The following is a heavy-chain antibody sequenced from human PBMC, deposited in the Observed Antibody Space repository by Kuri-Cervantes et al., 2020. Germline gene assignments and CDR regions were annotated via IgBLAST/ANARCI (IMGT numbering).Heavy chain of an antibody. CDR2: IYYSGST. V-gene: IGHV4-39*07. J-gene: IGHJ6*02. Sequence: SETLSLTCTVSGGSISSSSYYWGWIRQPPGKGLEWIGSIYYSGSTYYNPSLKSRVTMSVDTSKNQFSLKLSSVTAADTAVYYCAREGSTVYYYYYYDMDVWGQGTTVTVSS. CDR1: GGSISSSSYY. CDR3: AREGSTVYYYYYYDMDV. D-gene: IGHD3-10*01.